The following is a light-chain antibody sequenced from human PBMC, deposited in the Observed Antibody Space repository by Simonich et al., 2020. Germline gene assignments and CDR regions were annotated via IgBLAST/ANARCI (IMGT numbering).Light chain of an antibody. CDR1: QSVNSN. CDR3: QQYNNWPWT. Sequence: EIVMTQSPATLSVSPGERATLSCRASQSVNSNLAWYQNKPGTATRLLIYGASTRATGIPARFSGSGSGTELPLTISSLQSEDFAVYYCQQYNNWPWTFGQGTKVEIK. V-gene: IGKV3-15*01. J-gene: IGKJ1*01. CDR2: GAS.